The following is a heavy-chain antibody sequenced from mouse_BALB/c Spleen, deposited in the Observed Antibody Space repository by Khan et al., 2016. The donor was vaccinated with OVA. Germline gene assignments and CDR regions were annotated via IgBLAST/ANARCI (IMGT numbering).Heavy chain of an antibody. CDR1: GFTFSSFG. J-gene: IGHJ1*01. D-gene: IGHD2-1*01. CDR2: MSSGSSTI. V-gene: IGHV5-17*02. Sequence: EVHLVESGGGLVQPGGSRKLSCAASGFTFSSFGMHWVRQAPKQGLEWVAYMSSGSSTIYYVDTVKGRFTISRDNPKNTLFLQMTSLRSEDTAMYYGARSGGNFHWYFDVWGAGTSVTVSS. CDR3: ARSGGNFHWYFDV.